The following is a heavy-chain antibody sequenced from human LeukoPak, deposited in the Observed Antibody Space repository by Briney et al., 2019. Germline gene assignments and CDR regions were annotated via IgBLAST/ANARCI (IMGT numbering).Heavy chain of an antibody. CDR2: IYYSGSS. CDR1: GGSISSHY. D-gene: IGHD6-19*01. Sequence: SETLSLTCTVSGGSISSHYWSWIRQPPGKGLEWIGYIYYSGSSKYNPSLKSRVTISVDTSKNQFSLKLSSVTAADTAVYYCARHRLEGSSGWYQNYYYGMDVWGQGTTVTVSS. J-gene: IGHJ6*02. V-gene: IGHV4-59*08. CDR3: ARHRLEGSSGWYQNYYYGMDV.